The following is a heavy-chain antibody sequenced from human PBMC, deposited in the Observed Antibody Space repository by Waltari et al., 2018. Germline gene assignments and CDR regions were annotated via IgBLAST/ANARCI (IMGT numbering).Heavy chain of an antibody. CDR3: SRGTYDDFWSGFDY. CDR2: LYPGDSDT. Sequence: EVQLVQFGAEVNKPGESLKILCKGSGYSFTSYWIGWVRQRPGKGLEWMGLLYPGDSDTRYSRSFQGESTNSDDKSISTAYLQWSSLKASDTAMYYCSRGTYDDFWSGFDYWGQGTLVTVSS. V-gene: IGHV5-51*01. J-gene: IGHJ4*02. D-gene: IGHD3-3*01. CDR1: GYSFTSYW.